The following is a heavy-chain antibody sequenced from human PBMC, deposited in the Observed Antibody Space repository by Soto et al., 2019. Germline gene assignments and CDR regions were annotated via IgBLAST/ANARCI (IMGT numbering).Heavy chain of an antibody. CDR2: ISYDGSNK. CDR3: AKPAYYDFWSGYFPTNYYYYYMDV. CDR1: GFTFSSYG. Sequence: QVQLVESGGGVVQPGRSLRLSCAASGFTFSSYGMHWVRQAPGKGLEWVAVISYDGSNKYYADSVKGRFTISRDNSKNTLYLQMNSLRAEDTAVYYCAKPAYYDFWSGYFPTNYYYYYMDVWGKGTTVTVSS. V-gene: IGHV3-30*18. D-gene: IGHD3-3*01. J-gene: IGHJ6*03.